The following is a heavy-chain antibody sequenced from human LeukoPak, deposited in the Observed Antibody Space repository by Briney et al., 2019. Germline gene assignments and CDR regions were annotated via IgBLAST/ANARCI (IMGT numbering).Heavy chain of an antibody. CDR3: ARVMSGYYVVLDM. Sequence: GGSLRLSCAASGFGFSSYAMHWVRQAPGKGLEWVAVISYDGSNKYYADSVKGRFTVSRDNAKNTLYLQMNSLRAEDTAVYYCARVMSGYYVVLDMWGQGTMVTVSS. V-gene: IGHV3-30-3*01. J-gene: IGHJ3*02. CDR2: ISYDGSNK. CDR1: GFGFSSYA. D-gene: IGHD3-3*01.